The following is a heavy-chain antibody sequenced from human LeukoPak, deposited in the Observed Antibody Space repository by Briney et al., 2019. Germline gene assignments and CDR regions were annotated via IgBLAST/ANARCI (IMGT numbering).Heavy chain of an antibody. CDR3: ARDKGTSYLSSFDY. Sequence: SETLSLTCTASGGSISSTIYYWGWIRQPPGKGLEWIGSIYYRGSTYYNPSLKSRVAISVDTSKNQFSLKLSSVTAADTAVYYCARDKGTSYLSSFDYWGQGTLVTVSS. D-gene: IGHD6-6*01. V-gene: IGHV4-39*07. CDR1: GGSISSTIYY. CDR2: IYYRGST. J-gene: IGHJ4*02.